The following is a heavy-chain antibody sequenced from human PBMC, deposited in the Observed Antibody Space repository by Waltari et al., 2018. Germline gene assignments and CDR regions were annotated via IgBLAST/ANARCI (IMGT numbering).Heavy chain of an antibody. Sequence: QVQLQQWGAGLLKPSETLSLTCAVYGGSFSGYYWSWIRQPPGTGLEWIGEINNSGSTNYNPSLKSRVTISVDTSKNQFSLKLSSVTAADTAVYYCATQNYYDSSGYYYYYYYGMDVWGQGTTVTVSS. CDR3: ATQNYYDSSGYYYYYYYGMDV. D-gene: IGHD3-22*01. J-gene: IGHJ6*02. V-gene: IGHV4-34*01. CDR1: GGSFSGYY. CDR2: INNSGST.